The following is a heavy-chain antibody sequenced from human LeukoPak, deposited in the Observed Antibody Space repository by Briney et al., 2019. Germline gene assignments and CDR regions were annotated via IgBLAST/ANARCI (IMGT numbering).Heavy chain of an antibody. D-gene: IGHD6-13*01. J-gene: IGHJ5*02. CDR1: GYTFTSYD. V-gene: IGHV1-8*01. CDR2: MNPNSGNT. CDR3: ARAVPIAAAGTRWFDP. Sequence: ASVKVSCKASGYTFTSYDINWVRQATGQGLEWMGWMNPNSGNTGYAQKFQGRVTMTRNTSISTAYMELSSLRSEDTGVYYCARAVPIAAAGTRWFDPWGQGTLVTVSS.